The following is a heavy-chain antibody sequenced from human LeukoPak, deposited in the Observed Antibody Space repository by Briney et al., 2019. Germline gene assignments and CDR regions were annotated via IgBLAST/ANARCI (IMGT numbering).Heavy chain of an antibody. CDR3: ARARGISGDDDAFDI. J-gene: IGHJ3*02. CDR1: GFTFSSYS. Sequence: PGGSLRLSCAASGFTFSSYSMNWVRQAPGKGLEWVSSISSSSSYIYYADSVKGRFTISRDNAKNSLYLQMNSLRAEDTAVYYCARARGISGDDDAFDIWGQGTMVTVSS. D-gene: IGHD3-10*01. V-gene: IGHV3-21*01. CDR2: ISSSSSYI.